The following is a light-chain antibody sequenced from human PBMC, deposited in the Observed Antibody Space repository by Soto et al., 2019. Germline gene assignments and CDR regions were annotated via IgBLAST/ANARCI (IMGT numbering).Light chain of an antibody. Sequence: EIVMTQSPATLSLSPGERATLSCRASQSVSSNLAWYQQKPGQAPRLLIYGASTWATGIPARFSGSGSGTEFTLTISSLQSEDFAVYYCQQYNNWPLTFGPGTKVDIK. J-gene: IGKJ3*01. CDR2: GAS. CDR3: QQYNNWPLT. V-gene: IGKV3-15*01. CDR1: QSVSSN.